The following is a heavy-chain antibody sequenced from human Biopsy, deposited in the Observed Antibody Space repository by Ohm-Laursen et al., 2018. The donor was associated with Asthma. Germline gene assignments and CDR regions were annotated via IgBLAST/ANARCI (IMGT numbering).Heavy chain of an antibody. CDR2: IMTVFGTT. D-gene: IGHD6-19*01. J-gene: IGHJ6*02. Sequence: SVKVSCKTPGGTFSNFAISWVRQAPGQGLEWLGGIMTVFGTTNYAQKFQGRVTITADESTSTAYMEVTSLRSEDTAIYYCARCQVGYSSGWSLLLKKIYYPGMDVWGQGTAVTVSS. V-gene: IGHV1-69*13. CDR1: GGTFSNFA. CDR3: ARCQVGYSSGWSLLLKKIYYPGMDV.